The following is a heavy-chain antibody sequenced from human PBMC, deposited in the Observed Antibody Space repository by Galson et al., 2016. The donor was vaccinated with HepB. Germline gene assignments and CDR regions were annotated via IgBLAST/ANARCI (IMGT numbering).Heavy chain of an antibody. Sequence: CAISGDSVSSNSATWNWIRQSPSRGPEWLGRTYYRSKWYNDYAVSVKSRVTINPDTSTNQFSLNVKSVTAADTAVYYCARHLSFWELRQCYFDYWGRGSLVTVSS. CDR3: ARHLSFWELRQCYFDY. D-gene: IGHD1-7*01. J-gene: IGHJ4*02. CDR1: GDSVSSNSAT. V-gene: IGHV6-1*01. CDR2: TYYRSKWYN.